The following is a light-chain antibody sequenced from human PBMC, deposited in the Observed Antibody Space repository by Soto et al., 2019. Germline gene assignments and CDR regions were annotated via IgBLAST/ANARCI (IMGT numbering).Light chain of an antibody. V-gene: IGKV3-20*01. CDR1: QSVSSNN. CDR3: QQYGTSPRT. Sequence: EIVLTPSPGTLSLSPGERATLSCRASQSVSSNNLAWYQQKLGRAPRLLISGASRRATGIPDRFSGSGSGTDFTLTITSLEPEDFAVYYCQQYGTSPRTFGQGTRLEIK. CDR2: GAS. J-gene: IGKJ5*01.